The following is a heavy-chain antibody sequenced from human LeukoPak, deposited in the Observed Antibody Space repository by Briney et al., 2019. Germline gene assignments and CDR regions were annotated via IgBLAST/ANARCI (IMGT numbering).Heavy chain of an antibody. D-gene: IGHD3-16*02. V-gene: IGHV4-39*07. CDR2: IYYSGST. CDR1: GGSISSSSYY. J-gene: IGHJ4*02. Sequence: SETLSLTCTVSGGSISSSSYYWGWIRQPPGKGLEWIGSIYYSGSTYYNPSLKSRVTISVDTSKNQFSLKLSSVTAADTAVYYCARDYVWGSYRHFDYWGQGTLVTVSS. CDR3: ARDYVWGSYRHFDY.